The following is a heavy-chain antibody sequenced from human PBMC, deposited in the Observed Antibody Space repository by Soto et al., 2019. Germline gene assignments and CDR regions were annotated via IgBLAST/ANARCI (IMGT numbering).Heavy chain of an antibody. V-gene: IGHV1-18*01. J-gene: IGHJ5*02. D-gene: IGHD1-26*01. CDR1: GYTFTTYG. CDR2: ISPYDGDT. Sequence: QVQLVQSGVEVKKPGASVKVSCKASGYTFTTYGISWVRQAPGQGLEWMGCISPYDGDTNYADTRQGRVTLTTDTSTTTAYMELRSLRSDDTAMYYCARDHGVSYQAASVDPWGQGTLVIVSS. CDR3: ARDHGVSYQAASVDP.